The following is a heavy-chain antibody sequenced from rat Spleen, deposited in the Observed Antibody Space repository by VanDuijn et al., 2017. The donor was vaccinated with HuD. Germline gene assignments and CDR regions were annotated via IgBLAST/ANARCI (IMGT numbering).Heavy chain of an antibody. CDR2: INYDGSRT. J-gene: IGHJ2*01. V-gene: IGHV5-29*01. CDR3: ARHYFNDGPFDY. D-gene: IGHD1-1*01. CDR1: GFTFSTFP. Sequence: EVQLVESGGGLVQPGRSLKLSCAASGFTFSTFPMAWVRQAPTKGLEWVATINYDGSRTYYRDSVKGRFTISRDNAESTLYLQIDSLRSEDTATYFCARHYFNDGPFDYWGRGVMVTVSS.